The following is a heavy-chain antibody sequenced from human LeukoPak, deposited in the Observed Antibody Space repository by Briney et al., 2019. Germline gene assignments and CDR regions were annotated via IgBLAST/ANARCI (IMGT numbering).Heavy chain of an antibody. CDR3: ASLDTAKQPLANH. CDR1: GLTVSNHW. V-gene: IGHV3-7*03. Sequence: PGGSLRLSCVASGLTVSNHWMSWVRRAPGKGLEWVANIREERGQEYYVDSVKSRFTISKNSAKNSLYLQMNTLRVEDTAMYYCASLDTAKQPLANHWGQGTLVTVSS. D-gene: IGHD5-18*01. CDR2: IREERGQE. J-gene: IGHJ5*02.